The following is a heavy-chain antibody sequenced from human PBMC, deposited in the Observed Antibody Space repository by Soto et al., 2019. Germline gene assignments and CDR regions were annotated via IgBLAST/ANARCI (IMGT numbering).Heavy chain of an antibody. D-gene: IGHD4-17*01. V-gene: IGHV1-69*08. CDR3: ARGGDDFGDI. CDR1: GDAFSSYT. J-gene: IGHJ4*02. Sequence: QVQLVQSGAEVKKPGSSVKVSCKTSGDAFSSYTITWVRQAPGQGLEWLGRIIPILERTNYAQKFQGRVTITADKSTDTAYMELSSLISEDTAFYYCARGGDDFGDIWGQGTLITVSS. CDR2: IIPILERT.